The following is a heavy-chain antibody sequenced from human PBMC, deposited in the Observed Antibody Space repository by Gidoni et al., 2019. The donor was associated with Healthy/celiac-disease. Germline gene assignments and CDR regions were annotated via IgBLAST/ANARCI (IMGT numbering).Heavy chain of an antibody. Sequence: QVQLQQWGAGLLQPSETLSLTCAVYGGSFGGYYWNWIRQPPGKGLEWIGEINHSGSINYNPSLKSRVTISVDTSKNQFSLKLSSVTAADTAVFYCVRGSRYNYDYYFHYYGLDVWGQGTTVTVSS. CDR3: VRGSRYNYDYYFHYYGLDV. D-gene: IGHD5-18*01. V-gene: IGHV4-34*01. CDR2: INHSGSI. CDR1: GGSFGGYY. J-gene: IGHJ6*02.